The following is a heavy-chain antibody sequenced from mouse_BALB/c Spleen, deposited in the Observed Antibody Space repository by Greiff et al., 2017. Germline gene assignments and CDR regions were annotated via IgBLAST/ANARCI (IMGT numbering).Heavy chain of an antibody. D-gene: IGHD1-1*01. CDR2: ISSGGGST. CDR1: GFAFSSYD. J-gene: IGHJ4*01. Sequence: EVMLVESGGGLVKPGGSLKLSCAASGFAFSSYDMSWVRQTPEKRLEWVAYISSGGGSTYYPDTVKGRFTISRDNAKNTLYLQMSSLKSEDTAMYYCATLYYGSSPSYAMDYWGQGTSVTVSS. CDR3: ATLYYGSSPSYAMDY. V-gene: IGHV5-12-1*01.